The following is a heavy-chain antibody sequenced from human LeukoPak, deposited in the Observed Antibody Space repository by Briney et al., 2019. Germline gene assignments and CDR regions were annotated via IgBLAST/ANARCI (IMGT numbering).Heavy chain of an antibody. J-gene: IGHJ4*02. V-gene: IGHV4-39*07. CDR3: ARDWGEFCSGGSCYGGFDY. Sequence: PSQTLSLTCTVSGGSISGSSYYWDWIRQPPGKGLEWIGRVYYGGNTYYNPSLKSRVTISVDTSKNQFSLKLTSVTAADTAVYYCARDWGEFCSGGSCYGGFDYWGQGTLVTVSS. CDR2: VYYGGNT. D-gene: IGHD2-15*01. CDR1: GGSISGSSYY.